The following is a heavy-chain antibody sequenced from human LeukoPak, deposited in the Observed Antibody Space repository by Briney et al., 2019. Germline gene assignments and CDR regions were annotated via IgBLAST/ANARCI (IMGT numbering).Heavy chain of an antibody. CDR1: GYTFTDYY. J-gene: IGHJ4*02. CDR3: AREVGDGWFGVSYYFDY. D-gene: IGHD3-3*01. Sequence: ASVKVSCKASGYTFTDYYMHWVRQAPGQGLEWMGWINPNSGGTNYAQKFQGRVTMTRDTSISTAYMELSRLRSDDTAVYYCAREVGDGWFGVSYYFDYWGQGTLVTVSS. CDR2: INPNSGGT. V-gene: IGHV1-2*02.